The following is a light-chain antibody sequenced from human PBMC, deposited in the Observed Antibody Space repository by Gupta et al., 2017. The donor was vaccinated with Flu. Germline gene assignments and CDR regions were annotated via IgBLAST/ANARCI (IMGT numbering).Light chain of an antibody. CDR2: QAI. V-gene: IGKV1-9*01. J-gene: IGKJ1*01. Sequence: EDRVTITCRGNQSIDNYFAWYQQNPRKATKLLINQAITLQSDVPTRFSGRASAPEFPLTITRLQPEDLATYYWQQSNSYPRTFGQGTKVELK. CDR3: QQSNSYPRT. CDR1: QSIDNY.